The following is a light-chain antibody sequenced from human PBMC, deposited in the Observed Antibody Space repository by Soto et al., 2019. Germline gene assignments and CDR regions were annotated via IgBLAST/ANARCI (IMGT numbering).Light chain of an antibody. J-gene: IGKJ1*01. CDR3: QQYNTYST. Sequence: DIQMTQSPSTLSASVGDRVTITCRASQSISTWLAWYQQEPGKAPKLLIHKASSLQSGVPSRFSGSGSGTDFTLTISSLQPDDFATYFCQQYNTYSTFGQGTKVDIK. V-gene: IGKV1-5*03. CDR1: QSISTW. CDR2: KAS.